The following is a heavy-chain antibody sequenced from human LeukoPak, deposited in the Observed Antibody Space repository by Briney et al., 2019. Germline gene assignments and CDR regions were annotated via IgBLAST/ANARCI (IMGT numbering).Heavy chain of an antibody. CDR3: ARSISWYSYFDC. V-gene: IGHV4-4*07. CDR2: IYTSGAT. Sequence: SETLSLTCTVSGGSMTNYYWSWIRQPAGKGLEWIWRIYTSGATNYNASLNSRVTMLVDTSKNQFSLKLSSLTAADTAVYYCARSISWYSYFDCWGQGTLVTVSS. J-gene: IGHJ4*02. CDR1: GGSMTNYY. D-gene: IGHD6-13*01.